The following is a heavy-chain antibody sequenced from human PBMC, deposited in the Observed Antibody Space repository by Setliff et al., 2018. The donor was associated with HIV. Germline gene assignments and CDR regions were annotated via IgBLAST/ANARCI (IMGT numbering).Heavy chain of an antibody. V-gene: IGHV3-7*01. CDR1: GFTFSTYW. CDR2: INQDGSEK. Sequence: GGSLRLSCAASGFTFSTYWMSWVRQAPGKGLEWVANINQDGSEKYFADSVKGRFTVSRDNAKNSLYLQMNSLRAEDTAVYYCARVYDSSGYSLSIPGYWGQGTLVTVSS. CDR3: ARVYDSSGYSLSIPGY. D-gene: IGHD3-22*01. J-gene: IGHJ4*01.